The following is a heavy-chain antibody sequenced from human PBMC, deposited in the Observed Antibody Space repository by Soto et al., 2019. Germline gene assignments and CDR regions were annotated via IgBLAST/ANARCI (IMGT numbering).Heavy chain of an antibody. Sequence: GGSLRLSCAASGFTFSSYAMHWVRQAPGKGLEWVAVISYDGSNKYYADSVKGRFTISRDNSKNTLYLQMNSLRAEDTAVYYCARDVPDIVVVPAADGSGSYYTYSYYGMDVWGQGTTVTVSS. V-gene: IGHV3-30*04. CDR2: ISYDGSNK. J-gene: IGHJ6*02. CDR3: ARDVPDIVVVPAADGSGSYYTYSYYGMDV. CDR1: GFTFSSYA. D-gene: IGHD2-2*01.